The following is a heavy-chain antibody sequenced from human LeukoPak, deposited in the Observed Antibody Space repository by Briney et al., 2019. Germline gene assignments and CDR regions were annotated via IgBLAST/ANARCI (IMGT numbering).Heavy chain of an antibody. D-gene: IGHD3-10*01. CDR3: AREDRYGSGSFDY. V-gene: IGHV3-53*04. Sequence: PGGSLRLSCAASGFTVSSNYMSWVRQAPGKGLEWVSVIYSGGSTYYADSVKGRFTISRHNSKNTLYLQMNNLRAEDTAVYYCAREDRYGSGSFDYWGQGTLVTVSS. CDR1: GFTVSSNY. J-gene: IGHJ4*02. CDR2: IYSGGST.